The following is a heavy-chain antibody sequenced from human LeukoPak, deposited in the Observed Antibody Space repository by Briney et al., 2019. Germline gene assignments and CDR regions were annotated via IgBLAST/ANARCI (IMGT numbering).Heavy chain of an antibody. CDR2: INSDGSST. CDR1: GFTFSSYW. Sequence: PGGSLRLSCAASGFTFSSYWMHWVRQAPGKGLVWVSRINSDGSSTSYADSVKGRFTISRDNAKNSLYLQMNSLRAEDTAVYYCATIKRYDTRRSASVGVDHWGQGTLVTVSS. V-gene: IGHV3-74*01. D-gene: IGHD2-15*01. CDR3: ATIKRYDTRRSASVGVDH. J-gene: IGHJ4*02.